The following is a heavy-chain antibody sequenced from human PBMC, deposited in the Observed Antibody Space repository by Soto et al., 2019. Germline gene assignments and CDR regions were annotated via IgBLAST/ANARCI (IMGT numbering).Heavy chain of an antibody. Sequence: SETLSLTCTVSGGSISSSSYYWGWIRQPPGKGLEWIGSIYYSGSTYYNPSLKSRVTISVDTSKNQFSLKLSSVTAADTAVYYCARLIRYFDWLGVGSVLARPDNLDYWGQGTLVTVSS. V-gene: IGHV4-39*01. CDR1: GGSISSSSYY. CDR3: ARLIRYFDWLGVGSVLARPDNLDY. J-gene: IGHJ4*02. D-gene: IGHD3-9*01. CDR2: IYYSGST.